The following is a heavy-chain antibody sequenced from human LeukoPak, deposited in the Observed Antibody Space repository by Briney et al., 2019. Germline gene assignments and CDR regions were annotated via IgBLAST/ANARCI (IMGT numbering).Heavy chain of an antibody. J-gene: IGHJ3*02. V-gene: IGHV1-8*01. CDR2: MNPNSGNT. Sequence: GASVKVSCKASGYTFTSYDINWVRQATGQGLEWMGWMNPNSGNTGYAQKFQGRVTITRNTSISTAYMELSSLRSEDTAVYYCARWKCSSSCWAFDIWGQGTMVTVSS. CDR1: GYTFTSYD. D-gene: IGHD6-13*01. CDR3: ARWKCSSSCWAFDI.